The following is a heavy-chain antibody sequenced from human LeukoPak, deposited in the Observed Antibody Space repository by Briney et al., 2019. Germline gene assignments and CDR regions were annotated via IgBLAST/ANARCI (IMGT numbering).Heavy chain of an antibody. J-gene: IGHJ4*02. V-gene: IGHV3-21*01. CDR2: ISSSSSYI. CDR3: ARDYYGSWSPDY. CDR1: GFTFTSYS. D-gene: IGHD3-10*01. Sequence: GGSLRLSCAASGFTFTSYSMNWVRQAPGKGLEWVSSISSSSSYIYYADSVKGRFTISRDNAKNSLYLQMSSLRAEDTAVYYCARDYYGSWSPDYWGQGTLVTVSS.